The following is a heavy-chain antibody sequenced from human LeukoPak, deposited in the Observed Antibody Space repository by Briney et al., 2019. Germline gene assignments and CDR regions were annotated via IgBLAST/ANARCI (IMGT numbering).Heavy chain of an antibody. CDR2: INHSGST. V-gene: IGHV4-34*01. CDR3: ARGGRVGVGYYGSGSYYYNY. CDR1: GGSFSGYY. J-gene: IGHJ4*02. D-gene: IGHD3-10*01. Sequence: SETLSLTCAVYGGSFSGYYRSWIRQPPGKGLEWIGEINHSGSTSYNPSLKSRVTISVDTSKNQFSLKLSSVTAADTAVYYCARGGRVGVGYYGSGSYYYNYWGQGTLVTVSS.